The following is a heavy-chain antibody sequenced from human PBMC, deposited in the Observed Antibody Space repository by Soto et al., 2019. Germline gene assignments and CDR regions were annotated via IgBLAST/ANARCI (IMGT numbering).Heavy chain of an antibody. CDR2: IIPIFGTA. D-gene: IGHD3-3*01. CDR3: ARNPITIFGRLRNWFDP. Sequence: QVQLVQSGAEVKKPGSSVKVSCKASGGTFSSYAISWVRQAPGQGLEWMGGIIPIFGTANYAQKFQGRVTITADESTSTAYTELSSLRSEDTAVYYCARNPITIFGRLRNWFDPWGQGTLVTVSS. J-gene: IGHJ5*02. V-gene: IGHV1-69*01. CDR1: GGTFSSYA.